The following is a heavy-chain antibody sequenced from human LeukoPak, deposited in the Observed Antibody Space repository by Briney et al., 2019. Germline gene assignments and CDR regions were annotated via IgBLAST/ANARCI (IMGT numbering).Heavy chain of an antibody. V-gene: IGHV3-53*01. D-gene: IGHD5-12*01. CDR1: GFTVSSNY. J-gene: IGHJ2*01. CDR2: IYSGGST. CDR3: AREVATITGYFDL. Sequence: GGSLRLSCAASGFTVSSNYMSWVRQAPGKGLEWVSVIYSGGSTYYADSVKGRFTISRDNSKNTLYLQMNSLRAEDTAVYYCAREVATITGYFDLWGRGTLVTVSS.